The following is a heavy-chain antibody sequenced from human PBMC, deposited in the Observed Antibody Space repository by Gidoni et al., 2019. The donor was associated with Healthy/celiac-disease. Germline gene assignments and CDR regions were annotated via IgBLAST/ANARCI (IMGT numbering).Heavy chain of an antibody. Sequence: EVQLLESGGGLVQPGGSLRLSCAASGFTFSSYAMSWVRQAPGKGLEWVSAISGRGGSTYYADAVKGRFTISRDNSKNTLYLQMNSLRAEDTAVYYCAKEIEYSSSSLIWYYYYYGMDVWGQGTTVTVSS. CDR2: ISGRGGST. CDR1: GFTFSSYA. D-gene: IGHD6-6*01. J-gene: IGHJ6*02. CDR3: AKEIEYSSSSLIWYYYYYGMDV. V-gene: IGHV3-23*01.